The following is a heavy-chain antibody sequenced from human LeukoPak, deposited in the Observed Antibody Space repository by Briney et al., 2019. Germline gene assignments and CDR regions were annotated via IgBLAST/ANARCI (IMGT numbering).Heavy chain of an antibody. CDR1: GFTSSSYG. CDR3: AKDYDFWSGYEIDY. J-gene: IGHJ4*02. Sequence: GGSLRLSCAASGFTSSSYGMRWVRQAPGKGLEWVAVIWYDGSNKYYADSVKGRFTISRDNSKNTLYLQMNSLRAEDTAVYYCAKDYDFWSGYEIDYWGQGTLVTVSS. D-gene: IGHD3-3*01. V-gene: IGHV3-33*06. CDR2: IWYDGSNK.